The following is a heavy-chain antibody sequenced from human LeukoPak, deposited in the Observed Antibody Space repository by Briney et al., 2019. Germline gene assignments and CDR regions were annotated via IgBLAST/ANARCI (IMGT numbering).Heavy chain of an antibody. Sequence: GGSLRLSCAASGFTFSSYAMNWVRQAPGKGLEWVSAISASGGYTYYADSVKGRFTISRDNSKSTLYLQMNSLRAEDTAVYYCAKVAGSSVYLGYFDYWGQGTRVTVSS. CDR3: AKVAGSSVYLGYFDY. CDR1: GFTFSSYA. V-gene: IGHV3-23*01. D-gene: IGHD3-22*01. CDR2: ISASGGYT. J-gene: IGHJ4*02.